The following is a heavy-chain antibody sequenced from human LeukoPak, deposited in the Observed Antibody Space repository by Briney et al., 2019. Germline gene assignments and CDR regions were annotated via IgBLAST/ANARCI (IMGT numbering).Heavy chain of an antibody. CDR1: GGSISSGGYY. CDR3: ARYLYYDFWSGYSGGFDP. V-gene: IGHV4-31*03. CDR2: IYYSGST. Sequence: PSETLSLTCTVSGGSISSGGYYWSWIRQHPGKGLEWIGYIYYSGSTYYNPSLKSRVTISVDTPKNQFSLKLSSVTAADTAVYYCARYLYYDFWSGYSGGFDPWGQGTLVTVSS. D-gene: IGHD3-3*01. J-gene: IGHJ5*02.